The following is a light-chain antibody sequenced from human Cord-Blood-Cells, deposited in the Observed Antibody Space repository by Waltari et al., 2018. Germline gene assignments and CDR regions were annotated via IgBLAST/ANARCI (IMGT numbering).Light chain of an antibody. CDR3: QQYNNWPPVT. J-gene: IGKJ4*01. V-gene: IGKV3-15*01. Sequence: EIVMTQSPATLSVSPGERATLSCRASQSVSRDLAWYQQKPGQAPSLLIYGASTRATVIPARFSCSGSGTEFTLTISSLQSEDFAVYYCQQYNNWPPVTFGGGTKVEIK. CDR1: QSVSRD. CDR2: GAS.